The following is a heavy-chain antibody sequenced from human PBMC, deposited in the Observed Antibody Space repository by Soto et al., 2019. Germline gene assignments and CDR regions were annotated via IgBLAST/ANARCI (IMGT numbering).Heavy chain of an antibody. CDR1: GYTFTSYG. V-gene: IGHV1-18*01. J-gene: IGHJ6*02. CDR3: ARGTSGCSGGSCYNYYYYYYGMDV. Sequence: ASVKLSCKASGYTFTSYGISWVRQAPGQGLEWMGWISAYNGNTNYAQKLQGRVTMTTDTSTSTAYMELRSLRSDDTAVYYCARGTSGCSGGSCYNYYYYYYGMDVWGQGTTVTVSS. CDR2: ISAYNGNT. D-gene: IGHD2-15*01.